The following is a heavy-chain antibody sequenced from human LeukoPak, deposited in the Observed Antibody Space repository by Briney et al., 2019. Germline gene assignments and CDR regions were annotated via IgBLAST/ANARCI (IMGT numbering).Heavy chain of an antibody. CDR2: ISWNSGSI. CDR1: GFTFDDYA. V-gene: IGHV3-9*01. J-gene: IGHJ4*02. CDR3: AKDPIGTLYSRSAYFDY. Sequence: GGSLRLSCAASGFTFDDYAMHWVRQAPGKGLEWVSSISWNSGSIGYADSVKGRFTISRDNAENSLDLQMNSLRAEDTAFYYCAKDPIGTLYSRSAYFDYWGQGTVVTVSS. D-gene: IGHD6-6*01.